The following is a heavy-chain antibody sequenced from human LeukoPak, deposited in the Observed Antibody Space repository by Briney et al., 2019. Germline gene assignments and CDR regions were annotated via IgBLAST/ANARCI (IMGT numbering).Heavy chain of an antibody. D-gene: IGHD1-7*01. CDR1: GFTFSSYS. CDR2: ISSNGGST. V-gene: IGHV3-23*01. Sequence: GGSLRLSCAASGFTFSSYSMSWVRQAPGKGLEWVSVISSNGGSTYYADSVKGRFTISRDNSKNTLYLQMNSLRAEDTAVYYCAKDDPRGLTGTTRYWGQGTLVTVSS. J-gene: IGHJ4*02. CDR3: AKDDPRGLTGTTRY.